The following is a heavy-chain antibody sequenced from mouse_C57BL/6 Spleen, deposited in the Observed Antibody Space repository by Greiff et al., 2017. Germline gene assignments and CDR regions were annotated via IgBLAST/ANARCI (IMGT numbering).Heavy chain of an antibody. J-gene: IGHJ2*01. Sequence: EVLLVESGGGLVKPGGSLKLSCAASGFTFSSYTMSWVRQTPEKRLEWVATISGGGGNTYYPDSVKGRFTISRDNAKNTLYLQMGSLRSEDTALYYSASAYGSYFDDWGQGTTLTVSS. V-gene: IGHV5-9*01. D-gene: IGHD2-1*01. CDR3: ASAYGSYFDD. CDR1: GFTFSSYT. CDR2: ISGGGGNT.